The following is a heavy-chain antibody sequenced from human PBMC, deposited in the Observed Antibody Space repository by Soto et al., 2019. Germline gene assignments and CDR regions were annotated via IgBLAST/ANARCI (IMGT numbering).Heavy chain of an antibody. V-gene: IGHV1-69*04. J-gene: IGHJ4*02. Sequence: SVKVSCKASGGTFSSYTISWVRQAPGQGLEWMGRIIPILGIANYAQKFQGRVTITADKSTSTAYMELSSLRSEDTAVYYCARDRSVGESFFDYWGQGTLVTVS. D-gene: IGHD3-10*01. CDR3: ARDRSVGESFFDY. CDR1: GGTFSSYT. CDR2: IIPILGIA.